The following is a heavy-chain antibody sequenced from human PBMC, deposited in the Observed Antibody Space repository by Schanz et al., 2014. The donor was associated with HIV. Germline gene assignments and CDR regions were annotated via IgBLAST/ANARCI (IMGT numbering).Heavy chain of an antibody. D-gene: IGHD2-15*01. CDR1: GFTFSDYG. CDR3: AKDRGYCDGSGCYWGDY. J-gene: IGHJ4*02. CDR2: ISYDGNYK. Sequence: VQLVESGGGVVQPGRSLRLSCAASGFTFSDYGMHWVRQGPGKGLEWVAVISYDGNYKIYSESVKGRFTISRDNSKNTLYLHMSSLRREDTAVYYCAKDRGYCDGSGCYWGDYWGQGTLVTVSS. V-gene: IGHV3-30*18.